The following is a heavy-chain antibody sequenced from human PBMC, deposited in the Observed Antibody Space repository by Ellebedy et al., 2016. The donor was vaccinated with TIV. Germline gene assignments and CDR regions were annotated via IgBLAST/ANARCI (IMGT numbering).Heavy chain of an antibody. CDR3: ARDYSSSWFG. Sequence: MPSETLSLTCTVSGASISSSSSYWGWIRQPPGKGLEWIGSIYYSGSTYYNPSLKSRVTISVDTSKNQFSLKLRSVTAADTAVYHCARDYSSSWFGWGRGTLVTVSS. CDR2: IYYSGST. V-gene: IGHV4-39*07. D-gene: IGHD6-13*01. J-gene: IGHJ4*02. CDR1: GASISSSSSY.